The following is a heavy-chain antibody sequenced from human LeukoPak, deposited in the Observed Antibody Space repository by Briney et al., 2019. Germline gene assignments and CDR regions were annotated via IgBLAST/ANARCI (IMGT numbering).Heavy chain of an antibody. CDR3: VSPRGFSYGYFDY. Sequence: SETLSLTCTVSGGSISSSSAYWGWIRQPPGKGLEWIGSIYYSKNTYYNPSLKSRVTISADTSKNLFSLTLGSVSATDTAVYYCVSPRGFSYGYFDYWGQGTLVTVSS. CDR2: IYYSKNT. CDR1: GGSISSSSAY. D-gene: IGHD5-18*01. J-gene: IGHJ4*02. V-gene: IGHV4-39*01.